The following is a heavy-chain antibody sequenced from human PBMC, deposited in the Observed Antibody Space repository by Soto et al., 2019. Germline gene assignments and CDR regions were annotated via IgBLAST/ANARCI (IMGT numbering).Heavy chain of an antibody. CDR1: GGPISSSNW. J-gene: IGHJ6*02. D-gene: IGHD3-9*01. Sequence: PSESLSLTCAVSGGPISSSNWWSWVRQPPGKGLEWIGEIYHSGSTNYNPSLKSRATISVDKSKNQFSLKLSSVTAADTAVYYCARSRYFDWLYYMDVWGQGTTVTVSS. CDR3: ARSRYFDWLYYMDV. V-gene: IGHV4-4*02. CDR2: IYHSGST.